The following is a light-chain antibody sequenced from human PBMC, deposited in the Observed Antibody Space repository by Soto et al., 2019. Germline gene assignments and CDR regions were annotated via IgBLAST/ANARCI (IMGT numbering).Light chain of an antibody. J-gene: IGKJ1*01. CDR1: QSVSSY. Sequence: EIVLTQSPATLSLSPGERATLSCRASQSVSSYLAWYQQKPGQAPRLIIYDASNRATGIPARFSGSGSGTDFTLTSSSLEPEDFAVYYCQQRSNWPPVTFGQGTKVEIK. V-gene: IGKV3-11*01. CDR3: QQRSNWPPVT. CDR2: DAS.